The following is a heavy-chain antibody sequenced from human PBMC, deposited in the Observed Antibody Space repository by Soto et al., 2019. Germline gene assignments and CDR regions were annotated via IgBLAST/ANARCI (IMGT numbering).Heavy chain of an antibody. CDR1: GFTFSSYS. J-gene: IGHJ3*02. V-gene: IGHV3-48*01. CDR2: ISSSSSTI. Sequence: PGGSLRLSCAASGFTFSSYSMNWVRQAPGKGLEWVSYISSSSSTIYYADSVKGRFTISRDNAKNSLYLQMNSLRAEDTAVYYCARDRRITDKSFLDIWGQGTMVTVSS. CDR3: ARDRRITDKSFLDI. D-gene: IGHD2-15*01.